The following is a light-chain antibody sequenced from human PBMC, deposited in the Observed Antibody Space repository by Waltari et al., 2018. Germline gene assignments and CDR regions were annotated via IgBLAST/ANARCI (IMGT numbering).Light chain of an antibody. Sequence: ETVLTQSPGTLSLSPGERASLSCRASQSVTGSYITWYQQRPGQGPRLLIYGASNRATGIPARFSGSRSGTEFTLTISRLGRDDFAVYYCQQYGDSRWTFGQGTKVEIK. CDR3: QQYGDSRWT. CDR1: QSVTGSY. J-gene: IGKJ1*01. CDR2: GAS. V-gene: IGKV3-20*01.